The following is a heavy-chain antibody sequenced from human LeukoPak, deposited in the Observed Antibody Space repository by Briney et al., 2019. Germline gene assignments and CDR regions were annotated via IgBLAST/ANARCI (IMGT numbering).Heavy chain of an antibody. Sequence: SETLSLTCAVFGGSFSGHYWSWIRQPPGKGLEWIGEINHRGSTTYNPSLKSRVTISVDTSKSQFSLKLSSLTAADTAVYYCARERYSNSFYYSYAMDVWGQGTTVTVSS. CDR2: INHRGST. V-gene: IGHV4-34*01. J-gene: IGHJ6*02. CDR1: GGSFSGHY. D-gene: IGHD4-11*01. CDR3: ARERYSNSFYYSYAMDV.